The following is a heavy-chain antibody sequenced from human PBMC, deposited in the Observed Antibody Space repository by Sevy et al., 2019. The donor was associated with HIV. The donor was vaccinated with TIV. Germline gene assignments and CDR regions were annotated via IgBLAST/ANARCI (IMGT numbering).Heavy chain of an antibody. J-gene: IGHJ3*02. V-gene: IGHV1-24*01. D-gene: IGHD1-26*01. Sequence: ASVKVSCKVSGYTLTELSMHWVRQAPGKGLEWMGGFDPEDGETIYAQKFQGRVTITEDTSTDTAYMELSSLRSEDTAVYYCATLSGSYDTRTDAFDIWGQGTMVTVSS. CDR1: GYTLTELS. CDR2: FDPEDGET. CDR3: ATLSGSYDTRTDAFDI.